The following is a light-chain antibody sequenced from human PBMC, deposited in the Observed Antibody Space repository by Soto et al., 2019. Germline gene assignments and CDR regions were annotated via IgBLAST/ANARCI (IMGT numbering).Light chain of an antibody. CDR2: KAS. V-gene: IGKV1-5*03. CDR1: QSISSW. Sequence: DIQMTQTPYTRSASVGERVTITCRASQSISSWLAWYQQKPGNAPKLLLYKASSLQSVVPSIFSGSGSRTEFTLTICSLQPDDFATYYCQQYNSYNTVGQGTKVDSK. J-gene: IGKJ1*01. CDR3: QQYNSYNT.